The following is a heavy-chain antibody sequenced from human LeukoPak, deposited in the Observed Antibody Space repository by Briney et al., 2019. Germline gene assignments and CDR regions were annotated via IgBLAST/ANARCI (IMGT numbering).Heavy chain of an antibody. D-gene: IGHD3-22*01. V-gene: IGHV3-21*01. Sequence: GGSLRLSCAASGFTFSSYSMNWVRQAPGKGLEWVSSISSSSSCIYYADSVKGRFTISRDNAKNSLYLQMNSLRAEDTAVYYCARGDSSGYYPYYFDYWGQGTLVTVSS. CDR3: ARGDSSGYYPYYFDY. J-gene: IGHJ4*02. CDR1: GFTFSSYS. CDR2: ISSSSSCI.